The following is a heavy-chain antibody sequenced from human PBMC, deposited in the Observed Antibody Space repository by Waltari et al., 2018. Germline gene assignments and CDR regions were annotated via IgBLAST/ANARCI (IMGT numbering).Heavy chain of an antibody. CDR2: FDPEDGET. V-gene: IGHV1-24*01. J-gene: IGHJ3*02. CDR3: ATAVWVLGASDAFDI. D-gene: IGHD1-26*01. CDR1: GYTLTYVS. Sequence: QVKLVQYGAEVQKPGASVKVSCKVSGYTLTYVSMPWVRQAPGKGPEWMGGFDPEDGETIYAQKFQGRVTMTEDTSTDTAYMELSSLRSEDTAVYYCATAVWVLGASDAFDIWGQGTMVTVSS.